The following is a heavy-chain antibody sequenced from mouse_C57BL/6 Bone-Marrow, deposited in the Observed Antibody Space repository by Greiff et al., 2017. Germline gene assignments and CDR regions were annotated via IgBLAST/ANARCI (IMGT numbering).Heavy chain of an antibody. CDR3: ARSGRWHPGGY. CDR1: GYTFTSYG. Sequence: QVQLKQSGAELARPGASVKLSCKASGYTFTSYGISWVKQRTGQGLEWIGEIYPRSGNTYYNEKFKGKATLTADKSSSTAYMELRSLTSEDSAVYFCARSGRWHPGGYWGQGTTLTVSS. D-gene: IGHD2-3*01. J-gene: IGHJ2*01. CDR2: IYPRSGNT. V-gene: IGHV1-81*01.